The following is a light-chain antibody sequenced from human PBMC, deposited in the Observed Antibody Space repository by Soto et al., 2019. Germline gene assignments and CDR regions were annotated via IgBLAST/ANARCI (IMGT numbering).Light chain of an antibody. J-gene: IGKJ4*01. CDR2: WAS. Sequence: DIVMTQSPDSLAVSLGERATINCRSSQSLLSSFTNKNYLSWYQQKPGQPPKLLISWASTRDSGVPERFSGSGSGTDFTLTISSLQSEDVAVYSCLKYYGDPLTFGGGTKVEIK. CDR3: LKYYGDPLT. CDR1: QSLLSSFTNKNY. V-gene: IGKV4-1*01.